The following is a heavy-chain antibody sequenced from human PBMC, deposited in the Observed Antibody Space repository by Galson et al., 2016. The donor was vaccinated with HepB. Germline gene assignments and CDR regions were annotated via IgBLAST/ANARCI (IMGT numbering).Heavy chain of an antibody. J-gene: IGHJ5*02. CDR3: VRETTPRGLTNWFDP. D-gene: IGHD1-1*01. Sequence: CAISGDSVSNNNAAWNWIRQSPSRGLEWLGRTYYISKWYNDYALSVKSRITINPDTSRNQFSLQLKSVTPEDAALYWCVRETTPRGLTNWFDPWGQGTLGTVSS. CDR2: TYYISKWYN. V-gene: IGHV6-1*01. CDR1: GDSVSNNNAA.